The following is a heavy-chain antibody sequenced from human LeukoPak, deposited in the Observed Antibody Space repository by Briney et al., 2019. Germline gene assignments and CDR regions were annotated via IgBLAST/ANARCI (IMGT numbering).Heavy chain of an antibody. CDR1: GYTFTSYD. CDR3: ARDAVWFGDNNWFDP. V-gene: IGHV1-8*03. J-gene: IGHJ5*02. D-gene: IGHD3-10*01. CDR2: MNPNSGNT. Sequence: ASVKVSCKASGYTFTSYDINWVRQATGQGLEWMGWMNPNSGNTGYAQKFQGRVTITRNTSISTAYMELSSLRSEDTAVYYCARDAVWFGDNNWFDPWGQGTLVTVSS.